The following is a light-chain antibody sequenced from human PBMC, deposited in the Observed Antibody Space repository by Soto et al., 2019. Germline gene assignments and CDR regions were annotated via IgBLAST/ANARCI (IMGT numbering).Light chain of an antibody. CDR2: GNS. Sequence: QSVLTQPPSVSVAPGQRVTISCTGSSSNIGAGYDVHWYQQLPGTAPKLLIYGNSNRPSGVPDRFSGSKSGTSASLAITGLQAEYEADYYCQSYDSSLSGSVFGGGTKLTVL. CDR1: SSNIGAGYD. V-gene: IGLV1-40*01. CDR3: QSYDSSLSGSV. J-gene: IGLJ2*01.